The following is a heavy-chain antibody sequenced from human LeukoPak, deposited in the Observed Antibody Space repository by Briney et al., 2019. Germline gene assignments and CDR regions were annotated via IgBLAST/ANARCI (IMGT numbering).Heavy chain of an antibody. D-gene: IGHD3-10*01. J-gene: IGHJ5*02. CDR3: ARAYYCGSGSYYLWFDP. Sequence: SETLSLTCTVSGGSISSYYWSWIRQPPGKGLEWIGYIYYSGSTNYNPSLKSRVTISVDTSKNQFSLKLSSVTAADTAVYYCARAYYCGSGSYYLWFDPWGQGTLVTVSS. V-gene: IGHV4-59*01. CDR2: IYYSGST. CDR1: GGSISSYY.